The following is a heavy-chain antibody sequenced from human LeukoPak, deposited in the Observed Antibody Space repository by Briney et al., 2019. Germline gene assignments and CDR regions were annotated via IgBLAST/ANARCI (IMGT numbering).Heavy chain of an antibody. Sequence: PGGSLRLSCAVSGITLSNYGMIWVRQAPGKGLEWVAGLGGSGGTTNCADSVKGRFTISRDNRKNTLYLQMNSLRAEDTAVYFCAKRGVVIRVILVGFHKEAYYFDSWGQGALVTVSS. J-gene: IGHJ4*02. CDR3: AKRGVVIRVILVGFHKEAYYFDS. CDR1: GITLSNYG. D-gene: IGHD3-22*01. CDR2: LGGSGGTT. V-gene: IGHV3-23*01.